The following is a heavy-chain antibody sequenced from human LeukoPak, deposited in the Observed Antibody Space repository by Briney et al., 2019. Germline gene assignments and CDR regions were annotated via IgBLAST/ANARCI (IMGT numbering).Heavy chain of an antibody. CDR2: IKSKSDGGST. CDR1: GFIFSNAW. D-gene: IGHD3-22*01. J-gene: IGHJ6*04. V-gene: IGHV3-15*01. Sequence: GGSLRLSCAASGFIFSNAWMSWVRQAPGKGLEWVGRIKSKSDGGSTDYAAPVKGRFTISRDDSKNTLYLQMNSLKTEDTAVYYCTTASIVVAYYYYYYGMDVWGKGTTVTVSS. CDR3: TTASIVVAYYYYYYGMDV.